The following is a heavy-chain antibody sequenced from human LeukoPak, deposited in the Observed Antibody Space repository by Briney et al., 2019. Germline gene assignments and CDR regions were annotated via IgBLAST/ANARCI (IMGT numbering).Heavy chain of an antibody. D-gene: IGHD6-13*01. J-gene: IGHJ6*03. CDR1: GFTFSSYA. V-gene: IGHV3-30-3*01. CDR2: ISYDGSNK. CDR3: ARGRRAAGPYYYYYMDV. Sequence: GGSLRLSCAASGFTFSSYAMHWVRQAPGKGLEWVAVISYDGSNKYYADSVKGRFTISRDNSKNALYLQMNSLRAEDTSVYYCARGRRAAGPYYYYYMDVWGKGTTVTVSS.